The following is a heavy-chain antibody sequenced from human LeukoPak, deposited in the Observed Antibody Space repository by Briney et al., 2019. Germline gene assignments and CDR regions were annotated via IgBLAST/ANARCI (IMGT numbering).Heavy chain of an antibody. CDR2: IIPIFGTA. CDR3: ARGPYYDFWIHPYYYYYYMDV. Sequence: ASAKVSCKASGGTFSSYAISWVRQAPGQGLEWMGGIIPIFGTANYAQKFQGRVTITADESTSTAYMELSSLRSEDTAVYYCARGPYYDFWIHPYYYYYYMDVWGKGTTVTVSS. CDR1: GGTFSSYA. J-gene: IGHJ6*03. V-gene: IGHV1-69*13. D-gene: IGHD3-3*01.